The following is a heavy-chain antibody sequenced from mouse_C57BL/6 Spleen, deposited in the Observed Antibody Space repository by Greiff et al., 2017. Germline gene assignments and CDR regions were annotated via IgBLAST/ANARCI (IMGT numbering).Heavy chain of an antibody. Sequence: QVQLKESGAELVRPGTSVKMSCKASGYTFTNYWIGWAKQRPGHGLEWIGDIYPGGGYTKYNEKFQGKATLTADKSSSTAYMQFSSLTSEASALYYCARRPDYCSSPCYFDYWGQGTTLTVSS. CDR3: ARRPDYCSSPCYFDY. CDR2: IYPGGGYT. CDR1: GYTFTNYW. J-gene: IGHJ2*01. D-gene: IGHD1-1*01. V-gene: IGHV1-63*01.